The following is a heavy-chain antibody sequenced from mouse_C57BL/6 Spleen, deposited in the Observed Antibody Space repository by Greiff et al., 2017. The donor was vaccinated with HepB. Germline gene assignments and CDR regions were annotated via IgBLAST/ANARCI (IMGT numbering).Heavy chain of an antibody. V-gene: IGHV5-17*01. CDR2: ISSGCSTI. CDR3: ARREAGNYYAMDY. J-gene: IGHJ4*01. Sequence: EVKLMESGGGLVKPGGSLKLSCAASGFTFSDYGMHWVRQAPEKGLEWVAYISSGCSTIYYADTVKGRFTISRDNAKNTLFLQMTSLRSEDTAMYYCARREAGNYYAMDYWGQGTSVTVSS. CDR1: GFTFSDYG. D-gene: IGHD4-1*01.